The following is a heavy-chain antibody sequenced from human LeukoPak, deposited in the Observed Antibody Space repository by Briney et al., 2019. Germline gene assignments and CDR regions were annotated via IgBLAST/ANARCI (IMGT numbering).Heavy chain of an antibody. CDR1: GFTFSIFG. Sequence: TGGSLRLYCAASGFTFSIFGIHWVRQAPGKVLEWVPAISPDGNQDYYTDSVKGLFTVSRDNSKNMIYLQMNSLRGEDSAVYYCAKVNNYDDYWGQGTLVTVSS. CDR2: ISPDGNQD. D-gene: IGHD1/OR15-1a*01. V-gene: IGHV3-30*18. J-gene: IGHJ4*02. CDR3: AKVNNYDDY.